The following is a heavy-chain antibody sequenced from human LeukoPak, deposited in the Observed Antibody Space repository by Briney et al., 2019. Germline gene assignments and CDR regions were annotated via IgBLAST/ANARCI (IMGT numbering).Heavy chain of an antibody. CDR1: GFTFSSYS. V-gene: IGHV3-21*01. Sequence: GGSLRLSCAASGFTFSSYSMNWVRQAPGKGLEWVSSISSSSSYIYYADSVKGRFTISRDNAKNSLYLQMNSLRAEDTAVYYCARDPADYYDSKGYWGRGTLVTVSS. D-gene: IGHD3-22*01. CDR2: ISSSSSYI. CDR3: ARDPADYYDSKGY. J-gene: IGHJ4*02.